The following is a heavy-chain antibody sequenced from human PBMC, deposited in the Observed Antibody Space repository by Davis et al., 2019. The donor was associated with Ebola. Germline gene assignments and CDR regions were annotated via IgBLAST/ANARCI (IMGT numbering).Heavy chain of an antibody. V-gene: IGHV1-46*01. CDR2: INPSGGST. CDR1: GYTFTGYY. D-gene: IGHD6-13*01. CDR3: ARVRIAAAGTWGWFDP. Sequence: AASVKVSCKASGYTFTGYYMHWVRQAPGQGLEWMGIINPSGGSTSYAQKFQGRVTMTRDTSTSTVYMELSSLRSEDTAVYYCARVRIAAAGTWGWFDPWGQGTLVTVSS. J-gene: IGHJ5*02.